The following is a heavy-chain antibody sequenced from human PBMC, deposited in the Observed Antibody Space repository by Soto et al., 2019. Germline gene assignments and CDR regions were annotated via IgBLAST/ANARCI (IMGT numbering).Heavy chain of an antibody. CDR2: ISYDGSNK. CDR3: AKDMLLVYGDYAADYFYGMHX. CDR1: GITFNNFA. D-gene: IGHD4-17*01. V-gene: IGHV3-30*18. Sequence: PGGSLRLSCAASGITFNNFAIHWVRQAPGKGLEWMGVISYDGSNKYYAYSVRVRFTISRDNSKNTLYLQMNSLITEDTAVYYCAKDMLLVYGDYAADYFYGMHXWGQGTTVTVS. J-gene: IGHJ6*02.